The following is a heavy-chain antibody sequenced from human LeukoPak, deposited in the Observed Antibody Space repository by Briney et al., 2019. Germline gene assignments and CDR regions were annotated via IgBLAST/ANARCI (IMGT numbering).Heavy chain of an antibody. CDR3: ARQYGPGYSSTWYFDY. D-gene: IGHD6-13*01. V-gene: IGHV4-39*01. CDR1: GGFISSSAYS. J-gene: IGHJ4*02. Sequence: PSETLSLTCTVSGGFISSSAYSWGWIRQPPGKGLDWIGNIYDSGNTYYNPSLKSRVTISVDTSKNQFSLKLNSVTAADTAVYYCARQYGPGYSSTWYFDYWGQGTLVTVSS. CDR2: IYDSGNT.